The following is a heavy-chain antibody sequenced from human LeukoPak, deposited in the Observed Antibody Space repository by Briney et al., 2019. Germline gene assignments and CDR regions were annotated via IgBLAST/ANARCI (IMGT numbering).Heavy chain of an antibody. CDR3: ARRGRQWLVHKPFDY. J-gene: IGHJ4*02. V-gene: IGHV4-39*01. CDR2: IYYSGST. Sequence: SETLSLTCTVSGGSISSSSYYWGWIRQPPGKGLEWIGSIYYSGSTYYNPSLKSRVTISVDTSKNQFSLKLSSVTAADTAVYYCARRGRQWLVHKPFDYWGQGTLVTVSS. D-gene: IGHD6-19*01. CDR1: GGSISSSSYY.